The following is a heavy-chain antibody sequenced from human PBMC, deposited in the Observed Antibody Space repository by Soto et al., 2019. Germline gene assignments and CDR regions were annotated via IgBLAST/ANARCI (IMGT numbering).Heavy chain of an antibody. D-gene: IGHD3-16*01. J-gene: IGHJ5*02. V-gene: IGHV3-48*01. CDR3: ADSPAFGGVIP. CDR2: ISSSSSTI. CDR1: GFTFSSYS. Sequence: GGSLRLSCAASGFTFSSYSMNWVRQAPGKGLEWVSYISSSSSTIYYADSVKGRFTISRDNAKNSLYLQMNSLRAEDTAVYYCADSPAFGGVIPWGQGTLVTVSS.